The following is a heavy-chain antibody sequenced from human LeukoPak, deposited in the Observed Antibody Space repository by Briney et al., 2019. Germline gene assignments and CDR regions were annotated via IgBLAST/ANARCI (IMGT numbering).Heavy chain of an antibody. CDR2: IVRSSGNT. CDR1: GFSFSGYA. CDR3: AKVLVAAGRISDYFVH. J-gene: IGHJ1*01. V-gene: IGHV3-23*01. D-gene: IGHD6-13*01. Sequence: GGSLRLSCAASGFSFSGYAMSWVRQAPGKGREWVSGIVRSSGNTYYADSVKGRFTISRDHSRNTLYLQMSSLRPEDTAVYYCAKVLVAAGRISDYFVHWGQGTQVTVSS.